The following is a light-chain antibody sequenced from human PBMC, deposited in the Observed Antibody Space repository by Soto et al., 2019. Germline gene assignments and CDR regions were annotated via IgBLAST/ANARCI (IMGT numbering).Light chain of an antibody. CDR2: EVS. CDR1: SSDVGGYNY. V-gene: IGLV2-14*01. CDR3: TSYTSYGTLDV. J-gene: IGLJ1*01. Sequence: QSALTQPASVSGSPRQSITISCTGTSSDVGGYNYVSWYQQHPDKAPKLMIYEVSNRPSGVSNRFSGSKSGHTASLTISGLQSEDEADYFCTSYTSYGTLDVFGTGTKLTVL.